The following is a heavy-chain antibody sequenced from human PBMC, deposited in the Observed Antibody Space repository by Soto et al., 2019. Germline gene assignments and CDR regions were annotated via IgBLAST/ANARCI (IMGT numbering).Heavy chain of an antibody. CDR2: IYHSGST. J-gene: IGHJ4*02. D-gene: IGHD1-26*01. Sequence: QLQLQESGSGLVKPSQTLSLTCAVSGGSISSGGYSWSWIRQPPGKGLEWIGYIYHSGSTYYNPSLESRVTISVDRSKNQFSLKLSSVTAADTAVYYCARVGQSTYYGTYFDYWGQGTLVTVSS. CDR1: GGSISSGGYS. CDR3: ARVGQSTYYGTYFDY. V-gene: IGHV4-30-2*01.